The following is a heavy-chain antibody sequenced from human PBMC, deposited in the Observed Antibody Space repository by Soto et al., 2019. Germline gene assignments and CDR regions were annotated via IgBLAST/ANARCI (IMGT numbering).Heavy chain of an antibody. Sequence: EVQLVESGGGLVQPGGSLRLSCAASGFTFSDHYMDWVRQAPGKVLEWVGRSKNKADSYTTEYAASVKGRFTISRDGSKNSLFLQMNSLKPEDTAVYYCTVWGSGNDFGAAWGQGILVTVSS. CDR2: SKNKADSYTT. V-gene: IGHV3-72*01. CDR1: GFTFSDHY. J-gene: IGHJ4*02. D-gene: IGHD3-10*01. CDR3: TVWGSGNDFGAA.